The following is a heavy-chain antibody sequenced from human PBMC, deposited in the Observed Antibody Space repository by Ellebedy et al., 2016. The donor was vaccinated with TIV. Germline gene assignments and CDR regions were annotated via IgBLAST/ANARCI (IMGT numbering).Heavy chain of an antibody. J-gene: IGHJ4*02. V-gene: IGHV3-23*01. CDR2: ISGSGGST. CDR1: GFTFSSYA. Sequence: GGSLRLXCAASGFTFSSYAMSWVRQAPGKGLEWVSAISGSGGSTYYADSVKGRFTISRDNSKNTLYLQMNSLRAEDTAVYYCARPLGGFSGSYSYYFDYWGQGTLVTVSS. D-gene: IGHD1-26*01. CDR3: ARPLGGFSGSYSYYFDY.